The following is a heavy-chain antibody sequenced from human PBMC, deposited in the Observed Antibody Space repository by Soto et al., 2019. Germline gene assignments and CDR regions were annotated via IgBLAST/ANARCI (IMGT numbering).Heavy chain of an antibody. V-gene: IGHV4-31*03. CDR1: GGSISSGGYY. J-gene: IGHJ4*02. Sequence: SETLSLTCTVSGGSISSGGYYWSWIRQHPGKGLEWIGYIYYSGSTYYNPSLKSRVTISVDTSKNQFSLKLSSVTAADTAVYYCARFYYDSSGYYYDVWGQGTLVTVSS. D-gene: IGHD3-22*01. CDR2: IYYSGST. CDR3: ARFYYDSSGYYYDV.